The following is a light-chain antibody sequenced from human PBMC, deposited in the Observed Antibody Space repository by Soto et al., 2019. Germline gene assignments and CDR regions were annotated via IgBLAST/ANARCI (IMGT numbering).Light chain of an antibody. Sequence: EIVMTQSPATLPVSPGERATLSCRASQSVSSNLGWYQQKPDQAPRLLIYGASTRATDIPARFSGSGSGTEFTLTISSLQSEDFAVYYCQQYNNWPLSFGGGTKVEIK. V-gene: IGKV3-15*01. CDR2: GAS. J-gene: IGKJ4*01. CDR3: QQYNNWPLS. CDR1: QSVSSN.